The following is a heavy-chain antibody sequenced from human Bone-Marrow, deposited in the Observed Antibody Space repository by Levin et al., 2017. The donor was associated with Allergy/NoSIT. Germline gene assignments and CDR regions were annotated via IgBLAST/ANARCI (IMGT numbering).Heavy chain of an antibody. J-gene: IGHJ4*02. CDR2: ISASGGST. CDR1: GFPFSSNA. Sequence: HTGGSLRLSCAASGFPFSSNAMSWVRQAPGKGLEWVSAISASGGSTYYADSVKGRFTISRDNPKNTLYLQMNSLRAEETAVYYCAKDRPSSGWFFHYWGQGTLVTVSS. V-gene: IGHV3-23*01. CDR3: AKDRPSSGWFFHY. D-gene: IGHD6-19*01.